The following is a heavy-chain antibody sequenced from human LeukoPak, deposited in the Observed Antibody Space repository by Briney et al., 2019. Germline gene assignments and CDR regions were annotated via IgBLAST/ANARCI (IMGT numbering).Heavy chain of an antibody. D-gene: IGHD6-13*01. CDR2: ISWNSGSI. CDR1: GFTFDDYA. J-gene: IGHJ4*02. Sequence: GGSLRLSCAASGFTFDDYAMHWVRQAPGKGLEWVSGISWNSGSIGYADSVKGRFTISRDNAKNSLYLQMNSLRAEDTAVYYCASSWPSEGPFDYWGQGTLVTVSS. CDR3: ASSWPSEGPFDY. V-gene: IGHV3-9*01.